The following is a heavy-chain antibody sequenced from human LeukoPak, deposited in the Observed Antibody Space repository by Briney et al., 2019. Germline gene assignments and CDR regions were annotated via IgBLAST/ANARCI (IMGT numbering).Heavy chain of an antibody. J-gene: IGHJ4*02. CDR3: ARGLARYSSSWYGGFGY. CDR1: GGSVGSGGYY. V-gene: IGHV4-61*08. CDR2: IYYIRNT. Sequence: SETLSLTCTVSGGSVGSGGYYWSWIRQPPGGGLEWIGDIYYIRNTNYNPSLKSRVTMSLDTSKNQFSLKLSSVTAADTAVYYCARGLARYSSSWYGGFGYWGQGTLVTVSS. D-gene: IGHD6-13*01.